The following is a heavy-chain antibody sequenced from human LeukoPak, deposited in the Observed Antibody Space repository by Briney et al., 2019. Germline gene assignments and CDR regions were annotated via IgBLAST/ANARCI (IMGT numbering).Heavy chain of an antibody. CDR2: IKNKSNGGTT. CDR1: GFTVSSNY. Sequence: GGSLRLSCAASGFTVSSNYMSWVRQAPGKGLEWVGRIKNKSNGGTTDYAAPVRGRFTISRDDSENTLYLQMNSLETEDTAVYYCTKDMETWGQGTLVTVSS. V-gene: IGHV3-15*01. CDR3: TKDMET. D-gene: IGHD2-15*01. J-gene: IGHJ5*02.